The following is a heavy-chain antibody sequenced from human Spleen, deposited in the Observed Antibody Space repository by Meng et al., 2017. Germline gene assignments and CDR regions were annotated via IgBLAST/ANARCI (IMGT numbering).Heavy chain of an antibody. V-gene: IGHV1-46*01. CDR1: GYTFTSYY. CDR3: ARGNVGATRGLDY. J-gene: IGHJ4*02. Sequence: ASVKVSCKASGYTFTSYYMHWVRQAPGQGLEWMGIINPSGGSTSYAQKFQGRVTMTRDTSTSTAYMALSSLRSDDTAVYYCARGNVGATRGLDYWGQGTLVTVSS. D-gene: IGHD1-26*01. CDR2: INPSGGST.